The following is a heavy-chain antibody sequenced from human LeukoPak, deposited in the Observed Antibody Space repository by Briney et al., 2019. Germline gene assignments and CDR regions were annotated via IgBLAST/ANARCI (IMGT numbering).Heavy chain of an antibody. V-gene: IGHV3-23*01. CDR2: ISGSGGST. CDR1: GFTFSSYA. CDR3: AKGKRGSPSRNYYGMDV. Sequence: GGSLRLSCAASGFTFSSYAMSWVRQAPGKGLEWVSAISGSGGSTYYADSVKGRFTISRDNSKNTLYLQMNSLRAEDMAVYYSAKGKRGSPSRNYYGMDVWGQGTTVTVSS. J-gene: IGHJ6*02. D-gene: IGHD1-26*01.